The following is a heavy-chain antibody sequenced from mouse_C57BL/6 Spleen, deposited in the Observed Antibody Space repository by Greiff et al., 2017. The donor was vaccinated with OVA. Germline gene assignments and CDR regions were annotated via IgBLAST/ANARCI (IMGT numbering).Heavy chain of an antibody. CDR3: ARVRNYYAMDY. CDR1: GFTFSDYY. D-gene: IGHD2-14*01. V-gene: IGHV5-12*01. J-gene: IGHJ4*01. Sequence: EVKLEESGGGLVQPGGSLKLSCAASGFTFSDYYMYWVRQTPEKRLEWVAYISNGGGSTYYPDTVKGRFTISRDNAKNTLYLQMSRLKSEDTAMYYCARVRNYYAMDYWGQGTSVTVSS. CDR2: ISNGGGST.